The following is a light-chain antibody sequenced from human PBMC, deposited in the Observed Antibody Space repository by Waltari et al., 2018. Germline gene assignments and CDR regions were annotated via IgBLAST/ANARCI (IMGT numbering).Light chain of an antibody. CDR1: QSLSRN. CDR3: QQYNNRPPWT. Sequence: EMVMTQSPATLSVSPGDRATISCMASQSLSRNLAWYQQKPGQAPRLLIYDASTRATGIPARFSGSGSGTEFTLSISSLQSEDFAVYYCQQYNNRPPWTFGQGTKVEIK. J-gene: IGKJ1*01. V-gene: IGKV3-15*01. CDR2: DAS.